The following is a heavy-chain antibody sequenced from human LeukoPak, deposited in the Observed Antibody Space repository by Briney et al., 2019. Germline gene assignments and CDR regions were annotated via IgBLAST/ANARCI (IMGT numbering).Heavy chain of an antibody. D-gene: IGHD6-13*01. CDR3: ARDSVAAAGNVWRI. J-gene: IGHJ3*02. CDR1: GGSISSYY. Sequence: PSETLSLTCTVSGGSISSYYWSWIRQPPGKGLEWIGYIYYSGSTNYNPSLKSRVTISVDTSKNQFSLKLSSVTAADTAVYYCARDSVAAAGNVWRIWGQGTMVTVSS. CDR2: IYYSGST. V-gene: IGHV4-59*01.